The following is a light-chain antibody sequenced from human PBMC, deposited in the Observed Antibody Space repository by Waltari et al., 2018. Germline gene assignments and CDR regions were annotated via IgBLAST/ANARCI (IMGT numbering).Light chain of an antibody. CDR2: EVI. Sequence: QSVLTQPPSVSGAPGQRVTISCTGSSSNIGAGYAVHWYQQHPGKAPKLMICEVIKRPSGVSDRFSGSKSGNTASLTISGLQAEDEADYYCCSYAGSGTYVFGTGTKVTVL. CDR3: CSYAGSGTYV. J-gene: IGLJ1*01. V-gene: IGLV2-23*02. CDR1: SSNIGAGYA.